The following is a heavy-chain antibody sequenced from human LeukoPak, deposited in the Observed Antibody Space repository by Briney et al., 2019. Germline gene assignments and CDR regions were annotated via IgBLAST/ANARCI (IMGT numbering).Heavy chain of an antibody. J-gene: IGHJ4*02. CDR2: INIDGSEK. CDR1: GFTFSGFW. Sequence: GGSLRLSCAASGFTFSGFWMSWVRQAPGKGLEWVATINIDGSEKYYVDSVKGRFTISRDNARNSLYLQMNSLRGEDTAEYYCAREGTLRAHWDPFDYWGQGTLVTVSS. V-gene: IGHV3-7*01. D-gene: IGHD7-27*01. CDR3: AREGTLRAHWDPFDY.